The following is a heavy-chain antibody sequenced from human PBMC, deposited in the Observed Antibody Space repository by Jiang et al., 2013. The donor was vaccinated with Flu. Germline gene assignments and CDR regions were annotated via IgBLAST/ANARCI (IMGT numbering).Heavy chain of an antibody. CDR3: ARGGGLVYCGGNCYYFDH. CDR2: IYDSGNT. CDR1: GGSISGYY. V-gene: IGHV4-59*01. D-gene: IGHD2-21*02. Sequence: GSGLVKPSETLSLTCDVSGGSISGYYWVWIRQAPGKGLEWIGYIYDSGNTNYNDSLRSRVSISVETSKNQVSLKLRSVTAADTAMYYCARGGGLVYCGGNCYYFDHWGQGTQVTVSS. J-gene: IGHJ5*02.